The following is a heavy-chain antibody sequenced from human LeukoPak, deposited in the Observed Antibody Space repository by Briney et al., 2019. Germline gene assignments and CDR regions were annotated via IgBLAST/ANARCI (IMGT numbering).Heavy chain of an antibody. Sequence: SETLSLTCTVSGGAISTYYWSWIRQPPGKGLEWIGYIYYSGNTNYNPSLKSRVTISVDTSKNQFSLKLSSVTAADTAVYYCARDSTKGWVIDYWGQGTLVTVSS. D-gene: IGHD6-19*01. V-gene: IGHV4-59*01. J-gene: IGHJ4*02. CDR2: IYYSGNT. CDR3: ARDSTKGWVIDY. CDR1: GGAISTYY.